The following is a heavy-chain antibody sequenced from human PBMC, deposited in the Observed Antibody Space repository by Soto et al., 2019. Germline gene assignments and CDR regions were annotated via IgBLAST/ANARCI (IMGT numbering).Heavy chain of an antibody. Sequence: EVQLVESGGGLVQPGRSLRLSCAASGFTFDDYAMHWVRQAPGKGLEWVSGISWNSGSIGYADSVKGRFTIPRDNAKNSLYLQMNSLRAEDTALYYCAKDSSLISQYYFDHWGQGTLVTVSS. CDR1: GFTFDDYA. CDR3: AKDSSLISQYYFDH. CDR2: ISWNSGSI. J-gene: IGHJ4*02. V-gene: IGHV3-9*01.